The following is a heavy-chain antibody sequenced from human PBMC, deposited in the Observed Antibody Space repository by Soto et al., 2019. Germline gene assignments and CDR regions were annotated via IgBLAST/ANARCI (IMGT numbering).Heavy chain of an antibody. CDR1: GFTFSRYA. J-gene: IGHJ4*02. D-gene: IGHD2-2*01. Sequence: GGSLRLSCAASGFTFSRYAMHWVRQAPWKGLEYVSAISSNGGSTYYANSVKGRFTISRDNSKNTLYLQMGSLRAEDMAVYYCAREGYCNSTSCYSFDYWGQGTLVTVSS. CDR2: ISSNGGST. CDR3: AREGYCNSTSCYSFDY. V-gene: IGHV3-64*01.